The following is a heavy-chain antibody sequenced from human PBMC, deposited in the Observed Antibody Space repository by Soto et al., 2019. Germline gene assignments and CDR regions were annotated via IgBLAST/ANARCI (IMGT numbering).Heavy chain of an antibody. CDR2: ISGSGGST. Sequence: GGSLRLSCAASGFTFSSYAMSWVRQAPGKGLEWVSAISGSGGSTYYADSVKGRFTISRDNSKNTLYLQMNSLRAEDTAVYYCAKQRYDFWSGSPSIYYGMDVWGQGTTVTVSS. J-gene: IGHJ6*02. V-gene: IGHV3-23*01. CDR3: AKQRYDFWSGSPSIYYGMDV. D-gene: IGHD3-3*01. CDR1: GFTFSSYA.